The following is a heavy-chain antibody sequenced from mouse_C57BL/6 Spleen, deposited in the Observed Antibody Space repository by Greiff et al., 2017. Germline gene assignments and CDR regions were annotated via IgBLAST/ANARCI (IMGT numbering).Heavy chain of an antibody. CDR3: ARGGLYYGSSYPYYFDY. Sequence: VHLVESGAELMKPGASVKLSCKATGYTFTGYWIEWVKQRPGHGLEWIGEILPGSGSTNYNEKFKGKATFTADTSSNTAYMQLSSLTTEDSAIYYCARGGLYYGSSYPYYFDYWGQGTTLTVSS. CDR2: ILPGSGST. J-gene: IGHJ2*01. CDR1: GYTFTGYW. V-gene: IGHV1-9*01. D-gene: IGHD1-1*01.